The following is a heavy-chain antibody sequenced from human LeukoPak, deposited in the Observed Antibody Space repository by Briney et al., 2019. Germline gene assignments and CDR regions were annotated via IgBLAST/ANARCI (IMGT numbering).Heavy chain of an antibody. V-gene: IGHV4-39*07. CDR3: ARGAADRNNYYYYIDV. D-gene: IGHD1/OR15-1a*01. Sequence: PSETLSLTCTVSGGSISSSSYYWGRIRQSPGKGLEWIGEINHTGTTNYNPSLKSRFTISVDTSKNQFSLKLTSVTAADTAVYYCARGAADRNNYYYYIDVWGKGTTVTVSS. J-gene: IGHJ6*03. CDR2: INHTGTT. CDR1: GGSISSSSYY.